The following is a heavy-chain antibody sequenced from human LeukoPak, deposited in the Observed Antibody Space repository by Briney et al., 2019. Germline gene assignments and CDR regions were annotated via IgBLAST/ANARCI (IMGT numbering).Heavy chain of an antibody. V-gene: IGHV1-24*01. Sequence: ASVKVSCKVSGYNLTDLSMHWVRQAPGKGLEWIGGFDPEDGETIYAQKFQGRVIMTEETSIDTAYMELNSLRSDDTAVYYCATDMVGYCGSEGCFSEAYWGQGTLVTVSS. CDR3: ATDMVGYCGSEGCFSEAY. J-gene: IGHJ4*02. CDR1: GYNLTDLS. CDR2: FDPEDGET. D-gene: IGHD2-2*03.